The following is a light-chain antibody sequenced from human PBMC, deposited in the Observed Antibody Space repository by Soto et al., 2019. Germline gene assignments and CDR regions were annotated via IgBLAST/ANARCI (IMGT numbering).Light chain of an antibody. V-gene: IGKV1-5*01. J-gene: IGKJ1*01. CDR2: DAS. CDR3: QQYNSYWGT. Sequence: DIQMTQSPSTLSASVGDRVTITCRASQSISSWLAWYPQKPGKAPKLLIYDASSLESGVPSRFSGSGSGTEFTLTISSLQPDDFATYYCQQYNSYWGTFGQLTKVEIK. CDR1: QSISSW.